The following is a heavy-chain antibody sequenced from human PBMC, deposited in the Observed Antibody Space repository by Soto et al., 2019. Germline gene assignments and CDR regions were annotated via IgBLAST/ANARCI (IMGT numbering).Heavy chain of an antibody. CDR1: GDSISSSSYY. CDR3: ARESSSWSRGKFDY. CDR2: IYYSGST. D-gene: IGHD6-13*01. V-gene: IGHV4-39*02. Sequence: PSETLSLTCTVSGDSISSSSYYWGWIRQPPGKGLEWIGSIYYSGSTYYNPSLKSRVTISVDTSKNQFSLKLNSVTAADTVVYYCARESSSWSRGKFDYWGQGTLVTVAS. J-gene: IGHJ4*02.